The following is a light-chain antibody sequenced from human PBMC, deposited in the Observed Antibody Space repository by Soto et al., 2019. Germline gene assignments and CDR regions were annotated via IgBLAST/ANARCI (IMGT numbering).Light chain of an antibody. CDR2: EAS. V-gene: IGKV1-5*03. CDR1: QRISNF. J-gene: IGKJ5*01. Sequence: DIQMTQSPSTLSASVGNRVTITCRASQRISNFLDWYQQKPGRAPDLLIYEASNLEPGVPSRFNGSGSGAEFTLTISTLQPDDFATYYCQQYSTYSVTFGQGTRLEIK. CDR3: QQYSTYSVT.